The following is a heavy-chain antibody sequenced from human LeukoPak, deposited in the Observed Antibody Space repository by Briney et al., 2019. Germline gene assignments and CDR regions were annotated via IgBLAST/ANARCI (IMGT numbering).Heavy chain of an antibody. CDR2: INPNSGGT. Sequence: GASVKVSCKASGYTFTSYYMHWVRQAPGQGLEWMGRINPNSGGTNYAQKFQGRVTMTRDTSISTAYMDVSRLRSDAAAVSYSARDGFVLWSGTQTVDYWGQGTLVTVSS. V-gene: IGHV1-2*02. CDR3: ARDGFVLWSGTQTVDY. CDR1: GYTFTSYY. J-gene: IGHJ4*02. D-gene: IGHD3-3*01.